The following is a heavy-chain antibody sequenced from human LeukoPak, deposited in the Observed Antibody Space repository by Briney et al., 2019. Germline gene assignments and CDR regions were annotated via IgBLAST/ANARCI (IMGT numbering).Heavy chain of an antibody. V-gene: IGHV1-2*02. Sequence: GASVKVSCKASGYTFTSYGISWVRQAPGQAFEWMGWINPDTGGTNYVHNFQGRVTMTRDTSISAAYMELSSLRSGDTAIYYCARGPRYISGRYAESFSIDYWGQGTLVTVSS. CDR3: ARGPRYISGRYAESFSIDY. CDR2: INPDTGGT. CDR1: GYTFTSYG. J-gene: IGHJ4*02. D-gene: IGHD6-19*01.